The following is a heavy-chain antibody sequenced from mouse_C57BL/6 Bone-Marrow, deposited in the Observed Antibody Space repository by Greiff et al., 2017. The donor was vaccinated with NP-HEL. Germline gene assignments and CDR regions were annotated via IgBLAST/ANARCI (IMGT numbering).Heavy chain of an antibody. CDR2: INPNNGGT. V-gene: IGHV1-18*01. J-gene: IGHJ4*01. Sequence: EVQLQQSGPELVKPGASVKIPCKASGYTFTDYNMDWVKQSHGKSLEWIGDINPNNGGTIYNQKFKGKATLTVDKSSSTAYMELRSLTSEDTAVYYCARRLYYDYDDGGKNAMDYWGQGTSVTVSS. D-gene: IGHD2-4*01. CDR1: GYTFTDYN. CDR3: ARRLYYDYDDGGKNAMDY.